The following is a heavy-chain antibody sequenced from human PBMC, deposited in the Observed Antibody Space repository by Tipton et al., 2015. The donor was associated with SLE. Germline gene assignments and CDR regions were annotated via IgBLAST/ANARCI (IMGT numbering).Heavy chain of an antibody. Sequence: SLRLSCAASGFTFSSYSMNWVRQAPGKGLEWVANIKQDGSERYYVDSVKGRFSFSRDNAKKSLYLQMNSLRAEDTAVYYCARASSGSYPIYYYYYGMDVWGQGTTVTVSS. CDR1: GFTFSSYS. D-gene: IGHD1-26*01. CDR2: IKQDGSER. CDR3: ARASSGSYPIYYYYYGMDV. V-gene: IGHV3-7*03. J-gene: IGHJ6*02.